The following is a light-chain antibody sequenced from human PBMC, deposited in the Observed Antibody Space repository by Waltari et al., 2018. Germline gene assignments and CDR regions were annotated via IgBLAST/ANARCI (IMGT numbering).Light chain of an antibody. CDR2: EVN. CDR1: SSDVGGYDY. J-gene: IGLJ2*01. CDR3: SSYVVNNYVV. V-gene: IGLV2-8*01. Sequence: QSALTQPPSASGSPGQSVTISCTGTSSDVGGYDYVSWYQHHPGKVPKILIYEVNKRPSGVPDLFSGSNSGNTASLTVSGLQAEDEADYYCSSYVVNNYVVFGRCTKLTVL.